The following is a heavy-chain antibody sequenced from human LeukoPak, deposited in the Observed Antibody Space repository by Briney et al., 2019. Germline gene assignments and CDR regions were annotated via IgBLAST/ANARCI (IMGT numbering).Heavy chain of an antibody. CDR2: INISGGT. CDR1: GFTFSTYA. J-gene: IGHJ4*02. Sequence: GGSLRLSCATSGFTFSTYAMSWVRQAPRKGLEWVSTINISGGTYYPDSLKGRFTISRDTSTNTLYLQMNSLRAEDTAVYYCAKRGRYYFDSWGQGTLVTVSS. V-gene: IGHV3-23*01. CDR3: AKRGRYYFDS.